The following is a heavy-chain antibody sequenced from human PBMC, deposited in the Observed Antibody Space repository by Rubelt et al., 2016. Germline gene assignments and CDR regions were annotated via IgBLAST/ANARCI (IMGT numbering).Heavy chain of an antibody. J-gene: IGHJ4*02. V-gene: IGHV3-74*01. CDR1: GFTLNNYW. CDR3: ATDYLGY. Sequence: GFTLNNYWMHWVRQAPGKGLVWVSEIKYDGSATNYADSVKGRFTISRDNAKNSLSLQMISLRADDTAVYYCATDYLGYWGQGTLVTVSS. CDR2: IKYDGSAT.